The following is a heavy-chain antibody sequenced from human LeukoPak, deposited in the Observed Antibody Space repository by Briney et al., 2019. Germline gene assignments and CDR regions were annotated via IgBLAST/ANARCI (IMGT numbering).Heavy chain of an antibody. D-gene: IGHD3-9*01. J-gene: IGHJ1*01. CDR1: GFTFDDYA. Sequence: GGSLRLSCAASGFTFDDYAMHWVRQAPGKGLEWVSGISWNSGSIGYADSVRGRFTISRDNAKNSLYLQMNSLRAEDTALYYCAKGPSAGYPRGYFQHWGQGTLVTVSS. CDR2: ISWNSGSI. CDR3: AKGPSAGYPRGYFQH. V-gene: IGHV3-9*01.